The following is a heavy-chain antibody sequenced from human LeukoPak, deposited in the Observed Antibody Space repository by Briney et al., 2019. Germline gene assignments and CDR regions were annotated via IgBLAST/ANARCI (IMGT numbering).Heavy chain of an antibody. CDR1: GFTFSSYE. D-gene: IGHD6-13*01. CDR2: ISSSGSTI. Sequence: GGSLRLSCAASGFTFSSYEMNWVRQAPGKGLEWVSYISSSGSTIYYADSVKGRFTISRDNAKNSLYLQMNSLRAEDTAVYYCARADYSSSWPDRTPYFDYWGQGTLVTVSS. V-gene: IGHV3-48*03. J-gene: IGHJ4*02. CDR3: ARADYSSSWPDRTPYFDY.